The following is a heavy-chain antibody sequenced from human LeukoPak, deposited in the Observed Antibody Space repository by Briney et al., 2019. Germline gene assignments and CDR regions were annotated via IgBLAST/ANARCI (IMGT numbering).Heavy chain of an antibody. Sequence: GESLKISCKGSGYRFANYWIGWVRQMPGKGLEWMEIIYPGDSDTRYSPSFQGQVTISADKSISTAYLQWSSLQASDTAMYYCARHVGSSDVDFWGQGTLVTVSS. D-gene: IGHD6-13*01. CDR1: GYRFANYW. J-gene: IGHJ4*02. CDR3: ARHVGSSDVDF. V-gene: IGHV5-51*01. CDR2: IYPGDSDT.